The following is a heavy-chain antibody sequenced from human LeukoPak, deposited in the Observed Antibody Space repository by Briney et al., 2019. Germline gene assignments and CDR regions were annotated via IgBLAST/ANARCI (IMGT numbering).Heavy chain of an antibody. V-gene: IGHV4-39*07. Sequence: PSETLSLTCTVSGDSISSSSYYWDWIRQPPGKGLEWIGNIDYSANTNYNPSLKSRVTISVDTSKNQFSLKLSSVTAADTAVYYCARGTMTTVTYYFDYWGQGTLVTVSS. D-gene: IGHD4-17*01. CDR2: IDYSANT. CDR3: ARGTMTTVTYYFDY. J-gene: IGHJ4*02. CDR1: GDSISSSSYY.